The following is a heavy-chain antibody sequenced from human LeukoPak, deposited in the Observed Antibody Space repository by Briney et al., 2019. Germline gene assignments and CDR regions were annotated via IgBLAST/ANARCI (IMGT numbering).Heavy chain of an antibody. CDR2: ISYDGSNK. CDR3: ARGGPECCSGGSCFYFDY. D-gene: IGHD2-15*01. CDR1: GFTFSSYA. Sequence: PGGSLRLSCAASGFTFSSYAMHWARQAPGKGLEWVAVISYDGSNKYYADSVKGRFTISRDNSKNTLYLQMNSLRAEDTAVYYCARGGPECCSGGSCFYFDYWGQGTLVTVSS. V-gene: IGHV3-30*04. J-gene: IGHJ4*02.